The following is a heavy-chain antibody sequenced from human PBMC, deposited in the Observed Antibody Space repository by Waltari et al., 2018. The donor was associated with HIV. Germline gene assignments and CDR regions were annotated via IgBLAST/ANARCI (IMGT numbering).Heavy chain of an antibody. Sequence: EVRLVESGGCLVQPGMSLRLSCAACGFVFDAYALHGVRQATGKGLEWVSGISWNSGSIGYADSVKGRFTISRDNAKNSLYLQMNNLRTEDTALYYCAKGDGYSSSSDYSWFDPWGQGTLVTVSS. D-gene: IGHD6-6*01. V-gene: IGHV3-9*01. CDR1: GFVFDAYA. J-gene: IGHJ5*02. CDR2: ISWNSGSI. CDR3: AKGDGYSSSSDYSWFDP.